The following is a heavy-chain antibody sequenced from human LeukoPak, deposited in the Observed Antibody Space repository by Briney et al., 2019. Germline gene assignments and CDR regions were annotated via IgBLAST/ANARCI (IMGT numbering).Heavy chain of an antibody. CDR2: IYYSGST. D-gene: IGHD4-17*01. V-gene: IGHV4-30-4*01. CDR3: ARAYRYGDYDVWWFDP. Sequence: PSETLSLTCTVSGGSISSGDYYWSWIRQPPGKGLEWIGYIYYSGSTYYSPSLKSRVTISVDTSKNQFSLKLSSVTAADTAVYYCARAYRYGDYDVWWFDPWGQGTLVTVSS. CDR1: GGSISSGDYY. J-gene: IGHJ5*02.